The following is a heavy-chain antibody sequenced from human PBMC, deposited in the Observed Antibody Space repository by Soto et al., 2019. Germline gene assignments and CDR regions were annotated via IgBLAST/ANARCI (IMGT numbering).Heavy chain of an antibody. CDR2: ISYDGSNK. J-gene: IGHJ4*02. CDR3: EAAYCGGDCYLTFDY. Sequence: GGSLRLSCAASGFTFSSYAMHWVRQAPGKGLEWVAVISYDGSNKYYADSVKGRFTISRDNSKNTLYLQMNSLRAEDTAVYYCEAAYCGGDCYLTFDYWGQGTLVTVYS. V-gene: IGHV3-30-3*01. D-gene: IGHD2-21*02. CDR1: GFTFSSYA.